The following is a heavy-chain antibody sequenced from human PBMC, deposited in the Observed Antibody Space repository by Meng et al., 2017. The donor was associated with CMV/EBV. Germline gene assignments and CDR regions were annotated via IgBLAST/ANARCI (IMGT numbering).Heavy chain of an antibody. V-gene: IGHV4-34*01. J-gene: IGHJ5*02. CDR3: ARGSSRLHRFNWFDP. Sequence: QLGVGLLTPLETLSLTRAFNGVCLSGYYWRWIRLPPGKGLEWIGEINHSVSTNYNPSLKSRVTTSVFTSKNPFSLKLNSVYAADTAVYYCARGSSRLHRFNWFDPWGQGTLVTVSS. CDR2: INHSVST. D-gene: IGHD6-13*01. CDR1: GVCLSGYY.